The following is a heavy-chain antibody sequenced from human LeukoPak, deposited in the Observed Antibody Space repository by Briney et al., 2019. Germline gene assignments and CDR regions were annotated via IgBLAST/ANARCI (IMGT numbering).Heavy chain of an antibody. V-gene: IGHV3-53*05. J-gene: IGHJ4*02. CDR3: AKDPLGSGSYYMDY. Sequence: GGSLRLSCAASGFTVSSNYMSWVRQAPGKGLEWVSVIYSGGSTYYADSVKGRFTISRDNSKNTLYLQMNSLRAEDTAVYYCAKDPLGSGSYYMDYWGQGTLVTVSS. D-gene: IGHD3-10*01. CDR1: GFTVSSNY. CDR2: IYSGGST.